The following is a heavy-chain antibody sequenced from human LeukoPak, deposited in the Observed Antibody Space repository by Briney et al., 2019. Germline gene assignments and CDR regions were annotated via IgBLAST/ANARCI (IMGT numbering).Heavy chain of an antibody. J-gene: IGHJ4*02. Sequence: GGSLRLSCAASGFTFSSYAMSWVRQAPGKGLEWVSYISSSGSTIYYADSVKGRFTISRDNAKNSLYLQMNSLRAEDTAVYYCARDELSSGWQDYWGQGTLVTVSS. D-gene: IGHD6-19*01. CDR1: GFTFSSYA. CDR3: ARDELSSGWQDY. V-gene: IGHV3-48*04. CDR2: ISSSGSTI.